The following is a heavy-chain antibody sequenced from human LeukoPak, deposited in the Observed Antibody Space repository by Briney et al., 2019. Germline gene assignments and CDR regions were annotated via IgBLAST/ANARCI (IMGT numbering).Heavy chain of an antibody. Sequence: ASVKVSCKASGYTFTGYYVHCVRQAPGQGLEWMGWINPNSGGTNHAQKFQGRVTMTRDTSISTAYMELSRLRSDDTAVYYCARDRPLDADDYYGFYYFDYWGQGTLVSVSS. CDR3: ARDRPLDADDYYGFYYFDY. V-gene: IGHV1-2*02. CDR1: GYTFTGYY. CDR2: INPNSGGT. D-gene: IGHD3-10*01. J-gene: IGHJ4*02.